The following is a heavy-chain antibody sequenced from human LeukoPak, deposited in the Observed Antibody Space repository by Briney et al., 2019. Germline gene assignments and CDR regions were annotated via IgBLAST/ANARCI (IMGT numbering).Heavy chain of an antibody. V-gene: IGHV1-18*01. CDR1: GYTFTSYG. Sequence: ASVKVSCKASGYTFTSYGISWVRQAPGQGLEWMGWISAYNGNTNYAQKLQGRVTMTTDTSTSTAYMELRSLRSDDTAVYYCARDLGGYCSSTSCYILHYYYYYGMDVWGQGTTVTVSS. CDR2: ISAYNGNT. CDR3: ARDLGGYCSSTSCYILHYYYYYGMDV. J-gene: IGHJ6*02. D-gene: IGHD2-2*02.